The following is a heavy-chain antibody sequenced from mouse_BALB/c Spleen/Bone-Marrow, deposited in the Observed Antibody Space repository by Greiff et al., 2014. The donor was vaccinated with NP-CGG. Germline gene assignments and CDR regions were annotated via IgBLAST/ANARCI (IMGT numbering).Heavy chain of an antibody. Sequence: EVKLMESGGGLVKPGGPLKLSCAASGFTFSSYAMSWVRQTPEKRLEWVATISSGGSYTYYPDSVKGRFTISRDNAKNTLYLQMSSLRSEDTAMYYCTKIYYGYDGGYYYAMDYWGQGTSVTVSS. CDR3: TKIYYGYDGGYYYAMDY. CDR2: ISSGGSYT. D-gene: IGHD2-2*01. CDR1: GFTFSSYA. V-gene: IGHV5-6-4*01. J-gene: IGHJ4*01.